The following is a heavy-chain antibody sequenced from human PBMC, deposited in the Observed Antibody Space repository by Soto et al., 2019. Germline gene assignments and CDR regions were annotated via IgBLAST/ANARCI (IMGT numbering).Heavy chain of an antibody. D-gene: IGHD2-2*01. V-gene: IGHV3-66*01. CDR2: ISSGGSA. CDR1: GFTVSSNY. CDR3: ARDGHSNRWHVFDY. Sequence: GGSLRLSCAASGFTVSSNYMSWVRQAPGKGLDWVSLISSGGSAYYALSVKSRIIINPDTSKNQFSLQLNSVTPEDTAVYYCARDGHSNRWHVFDYWGQGTLVTVSS. J-gene: IGHJ4*02.